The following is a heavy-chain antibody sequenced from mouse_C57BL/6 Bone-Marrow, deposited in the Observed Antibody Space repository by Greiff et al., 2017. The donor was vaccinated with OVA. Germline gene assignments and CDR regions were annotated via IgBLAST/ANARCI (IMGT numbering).Heavy chain of an antibody. J-gene: IGHJ3*01. CDR3: ARSYGSRWFAD. D-gene: IGHD1-1*01. Sequence: EVQLVESGPGLVKPSQSLSLTCSVTGYSITSGYYWNWIRQFPGNKLEWMGYISYDGSNNYNPSLKNRISITRDTSKNQFFLKLNSVTTEDTATYYCARSYGSRWFADWGQGTLVTVSA. V-gene: IGHV3-6*01. CDR1: GYSITSGYY. CDR2: ISYDGSN.